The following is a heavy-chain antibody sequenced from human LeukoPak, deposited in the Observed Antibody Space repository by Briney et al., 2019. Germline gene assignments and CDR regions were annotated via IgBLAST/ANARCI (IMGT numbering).Heavy chain of an antibody. V-gene: IGHV1-8*01. CDR3: ARGYRIVGATTMYYFDY. D-gene: IGHD1-26*01. Sequence: GASVKVSCKASGYTFTSYDINWVRQGTGQGLEWMGWMNPNSGNTGYAQKFQGRVTMTRNTSISTAYMELSSLRSEDTAVYYCARGYRIVGATTMYYFDYWGQGTLVTVSS. CDR1: GYTFTSYD. CDR2: MNPNSGNT. J-gene: IGHJ4*02.